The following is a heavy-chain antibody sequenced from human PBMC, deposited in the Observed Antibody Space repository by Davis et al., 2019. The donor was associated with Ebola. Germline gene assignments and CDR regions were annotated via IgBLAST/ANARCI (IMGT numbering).Heavy chain of an antibody. D-gene: IGHD4-11*01. V-gene: IGHV4-34*01. CDR3: ARGRTVTTSVERGYYYGMDV. CDR1: GGSFSGYY. J-gene: IGHJ6*02. Sequence: MPGGSLRLSCAVYGGSFSGYYWSWIRQPPGKGLEWIGEINHSGSTNYNPSLMSRVTISVDTSKNQFSLKLSSVTAADTAVYYCARGRTVTTSVERGYYYGMDVWGQGTTVTVSS. CDR2: INHSGST.